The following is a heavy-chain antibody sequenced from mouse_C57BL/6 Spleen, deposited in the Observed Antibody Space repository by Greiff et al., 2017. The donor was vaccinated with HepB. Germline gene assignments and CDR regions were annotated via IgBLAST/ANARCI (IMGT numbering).Heavy chain of an antibody. J-gene: IGHJ1*03. Sequence: QVQLQQSGPGLVQPSQSLSITCTVSGFSLTSYGVHWVRQSPGKGLEWLGVIWSGGSTDYNAAFISRLSISKDNSKSQVFFKMNSLQADDTAIYYCARRDYGSSHFDVWGTGTTVTVSS. CDR1: GFSLTSYG. D-gene: IGHD1-1*01. CDR2: IWSGGST. CDR3: ARRDYGSSHFDV. V-gene: IGHV2-2*01.